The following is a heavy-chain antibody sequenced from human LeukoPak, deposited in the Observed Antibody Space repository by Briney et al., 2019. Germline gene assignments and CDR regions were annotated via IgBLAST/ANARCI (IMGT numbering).Heavy chain of an antibody. D-gene: IGHD3-9*01. CDR1: GFTFSSYS. CDR2: ISASGGRT. CDR3: ARAYYDILTGYRVDAFDI. Sequence: PGGSLRLSCAASGFTFSSYSMNWVRQAPGKGLEWVSTISASGGRTYYADSVKGRFTISRDNSKNTLYLQMNSLRVEDTAVYYCARAYYDILTGYRVDAFDIWGQGTMVTVSS. V-gene: IGHV3-23*01. J-gene: IGHJ3*02.